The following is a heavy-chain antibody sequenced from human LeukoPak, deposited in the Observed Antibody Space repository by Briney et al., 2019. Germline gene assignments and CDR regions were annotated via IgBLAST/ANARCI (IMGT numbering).Heavy chain of an antibody. CDR2: IYPGDSDT. CDR1: GYSFTSYW. D-gene: IGHD4-23*01. CDR3: ARLTVVNSKGDWFDP. J-gene: IGHJ5*02. V-gene: IGHV5-51*01. Sequence: GESLKISCKGSGYSFTSYWIGWVRQMPGPGLEWMGIIYPGDSDTRYSPSFQGQVTISADKSISTAYLQWSSLKASDTAMYYCARLTVVNSKGDWFDPWGQGTLVTVSS.